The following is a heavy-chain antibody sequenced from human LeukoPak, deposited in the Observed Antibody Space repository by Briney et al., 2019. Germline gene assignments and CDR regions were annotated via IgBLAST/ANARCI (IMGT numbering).Heavy chain of an antibody. CDR3: AKDIGRWGSYDSSGYYPGDY. D-gene: IGHD3-22*01. J-gene: IGHJ4*02. V-gene: IGHV3-43*01. CDR1: GFTFDDYT. CDR2: ISWDGGST. Sequence: GGSLRLSCAASGFTFDDYTMHWVRQAPGKGLEWVSLISWDGGSTYYADSVKGRFTISRDNSKNSLYLQMNSPRTEDTALYYCAKDIGRWGSYDSSGYYPGDYWGQGTLVTVSS.